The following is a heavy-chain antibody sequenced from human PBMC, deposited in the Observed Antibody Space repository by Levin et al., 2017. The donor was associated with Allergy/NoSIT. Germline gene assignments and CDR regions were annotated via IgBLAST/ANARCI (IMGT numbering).Heavy chain of an antibody. CDR2: IDWDNGK. CDR3: ARTVGQWVPDY. V-gene: IGHV2-70*01. CDR1: GFSLPTSGVC. Sequence: QTLSLTCSFSGFSLPTSGVCWLRQSPGKALEWLALIDWDNGKYYITSLKTRLTISKDTSKNQVVLTMTNMDPVDTATYYCARTVGQWVPDYWGQGILVTVSS. D-gene: IGHD1-26*01. J-gene: IGHJ4*02.